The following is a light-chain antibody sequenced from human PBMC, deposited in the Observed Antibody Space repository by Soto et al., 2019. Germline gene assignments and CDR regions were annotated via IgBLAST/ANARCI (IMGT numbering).Light chain of an antibody. CDR2: EVS. J-gene: IGLJ3*02. V-gene: IGLV2-14*01. Sequence: QSVLTQPASVSGSPGQSITISCTGTSSDYVSWYQQHPGKAPKLMIYEVSNRPSGVSNRFSGSKSGNTASLTISGLQAEDEADYHCSSYTSSTTHWVFGGGTKLTVL. CDR3: SSYTSSTTHWV. CDR1: SSDY.